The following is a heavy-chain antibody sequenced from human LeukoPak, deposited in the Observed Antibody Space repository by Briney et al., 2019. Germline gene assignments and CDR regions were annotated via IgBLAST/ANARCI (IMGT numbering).Heavy chain of an antibody. CDR3: ARHPFATPFDY. V-gene: IGHV4-59*11. J-gene: IGHJ4*02. Sequence: SETLSLTCTVSGGSISSHYWGWIRQPPGKGLEWIGYIYYSGTTNYNPSLKSRVTISVDTSKNQFSLKLSSVTAADTAVYYCARHPFATPFDYWGPGTLVTVSS. D-gene: IGHD2-15*01. CDR1: GGSISSHY. CDR2: IYYSGTT.